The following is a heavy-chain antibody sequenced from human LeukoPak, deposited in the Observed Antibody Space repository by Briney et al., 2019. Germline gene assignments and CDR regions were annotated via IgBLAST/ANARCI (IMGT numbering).Heavy chain of an antibody. D-gene: IGHD3-10*01. V-gene: IGHV4-59*01. J-gene: IGHJ5*02. CDR3: ARKNSYYYGSGTNWFDP. CDR1: GGSISSYY. Sequence: SETLSLTCTVSGGSISSYYWSWIRQPPGKGLEWIGYIYYSGSTNYSPSLKSRVTISVDTSKNQFSLKLSSVTAADTAVYYCARKNSYYYGSGTNWFDPWDQGTLVTVSS. CDR2: IYYSGST.